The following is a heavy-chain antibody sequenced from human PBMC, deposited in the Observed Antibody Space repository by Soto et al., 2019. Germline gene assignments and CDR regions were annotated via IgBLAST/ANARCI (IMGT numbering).Heavy chain of an antibody. CDR3: ARGRGAAADYFDF. CDR1: GFTFSDYY. V-gene: IGHV3-11*05. CDR2: ISSSTSHT. D-gene: IGHD6-13*01. J-gene: IGHJ4*02. Sequence: LRLSCAVSGFTFSDYYMTWIRQAPAKGLEWVSYISSSTSHTNYADSVKGRFTISRDNAKNSLFLQMNSLRAEDTAVYYCARGRGAAADYFDFWGQGTLVTVS.